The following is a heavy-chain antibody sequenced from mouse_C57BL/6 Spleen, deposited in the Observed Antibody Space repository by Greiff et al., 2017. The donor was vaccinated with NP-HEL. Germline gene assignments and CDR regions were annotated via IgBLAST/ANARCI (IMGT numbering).Heavy chain of an antibody. CDR1: GFTFSSYG. CDR3: ARHCYDYDGDWYFDV. V-gene: IGHV5-6*01. J-gene: IGHJ1*03. D-gene: IGHD2-4*01. CDR2: ISSGGSYT. Sequence: EVQLVESGGDLVKPGGSLKLSCAASGFTFSSYGMSWVRQTPDKRLEWVATISSGGSYTYYPDSVKGRFTISRDNAKNTLYLQMSSLKSEDTAMYYCARHCYDYDGDWYFDVWGTGTTVTVSS.